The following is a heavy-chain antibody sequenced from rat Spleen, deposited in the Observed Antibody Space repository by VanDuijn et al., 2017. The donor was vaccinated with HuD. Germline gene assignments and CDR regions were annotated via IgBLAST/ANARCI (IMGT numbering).Heavy chain of an antibody. D-gene: IGHD5-1*01. CDR2: ISYDGSST. V-gene: IGHV5-29*01. CDR1: GFTFSNYG. CDR3: ARHGLTGMYYFDY. Sequence: EVQLVESGGDLVQPGRSLKLSCAASGFTFSNYGMAWVRQAPTKGLEWVATISYDGSSTYYRDSVKGRFTISRDNAKNTQYMQMDSLRSEDTATYYCARHGLTGMYYFDYWGQGVMVTVSS. J-gene: IGHJ2*01.